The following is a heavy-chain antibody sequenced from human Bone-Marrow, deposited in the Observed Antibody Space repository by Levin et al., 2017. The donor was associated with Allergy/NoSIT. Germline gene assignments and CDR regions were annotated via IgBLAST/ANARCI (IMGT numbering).Heavy chain of an antibody. CDR1: GFTFNNAW. Sequence: GESLKISCAASGFTFNNAWMNWVRQAPGKGLEWVARIRSKTNGGTTDYAAPVKGRFTISREDSKDTLYLQMNSLKTEDTAAYYCTADFPIYRSSPGIDSWGQGTVVTVSS. D-gene: IGHD6-6*01. CDR2: IRSKTNGGTT. V-gene: IGHV3-15*07. CDR3: TADFPIYRSSPGIDS. J-gene: IGHJ4*02.